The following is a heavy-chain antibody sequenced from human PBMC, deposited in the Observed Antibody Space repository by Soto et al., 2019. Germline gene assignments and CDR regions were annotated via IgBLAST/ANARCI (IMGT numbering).Heavy chain of an antibody. D-gene: IGHD2-2*01. CDR1: GFTFTTYA. J-gene: IGHJ4*02. CDR3: AKTGFGRYCSSTSCVHFDY. CDR2: ISGSGGST. Sequence: EVQVLESGGGLVQPGGSLRLSCVASGFTFTTYAMTWVRQAPGKGLEWVSIISGSGGSTHYADSVKGRFIISRDNSQNKLYLQMNGLRAEGTAVYYCAKTGFGRYCSSTSCVHFDYWGQGTLVTVSS. V-gene: IGHV3-23*01.